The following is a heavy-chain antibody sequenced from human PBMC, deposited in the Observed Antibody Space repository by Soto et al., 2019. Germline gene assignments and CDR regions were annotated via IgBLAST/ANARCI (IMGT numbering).Heavy chain of an antibody. CDR1: YYSISSGYY. D-gene: IGHD6-13*01. CDR3: ARDTPRRSWPSV. Sequence: SETLSLTCGVSYYSISSGYYWAWIRQPPGKGLEWIGSIYHSGKTYYNPSLKSRVTISVDTPKNQFSLKLSSVTAADTAVYYCARDTPRRSWPSVWGQGSLATLSS. V-gene: IGHV4-38-2*02. J-gene: IGHJ4*02. CDR2: IYHSGKT.